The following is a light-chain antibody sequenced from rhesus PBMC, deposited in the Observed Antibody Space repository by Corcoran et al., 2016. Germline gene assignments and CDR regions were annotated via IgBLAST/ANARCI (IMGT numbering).Light chain of an antibody. Sequence: DIQMTQSPSSLSVSVGDTVTITCRASQRISSWLAWYQQKPGKAPKLLNYKASSLQSGVPSRFSGTGSGTEFTLTISSLQSEDFATYYCHQYSSSPPTFCGGTKVELK. CDR2: KAS. CDR1: QRISSW. V-gene: IGKV1-22*01. CDR3: HQYSSSPPT. J-gene: IGKJ4*01.